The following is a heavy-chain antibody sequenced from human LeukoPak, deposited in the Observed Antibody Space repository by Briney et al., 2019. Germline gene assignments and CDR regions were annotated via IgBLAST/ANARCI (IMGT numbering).Heavy chain of an antibody. D-gene: IGHD3-9*01. CDR2: IKPNSGDT. V-gene: IGHV1-2*02. CDR1: GYSFADYY. Sequence: GASVKVSCKASGYSFADYYMHWVRQAPGQGLEGMGWIKPNSGDTRSAQKFQGRVIMTRDTSTGTAYMELSSLRSEDTAVYYCARGRYDILTMRAFDIWGQGTMVTVSS. J-gene: IGHJ3*02. CDR3: ARGRYDILTMRAFDI.